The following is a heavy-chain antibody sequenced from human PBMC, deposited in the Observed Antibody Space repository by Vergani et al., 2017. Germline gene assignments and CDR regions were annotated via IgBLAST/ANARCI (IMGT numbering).Heavy chain of an antibody. V-gene: IGHV1-2*02. J-gene: IGHJ4*02. D-gene: IGHD3-9*01. Sequence: QVQLVQSGAEVKKPGASVKVSCKVSGYTLTELSMHWVRQAPGQGLEWMGWINPNSGGTNYAQKFQGRVTMTRDTSISTAYMELSRLRSDDTAVYYCARVYYDILTGYVLWGQGTLVTVSS. CDR1: GYTLTELS. CDR2: INPNSGGT. CDR3: ARVYYDILTGYVL.